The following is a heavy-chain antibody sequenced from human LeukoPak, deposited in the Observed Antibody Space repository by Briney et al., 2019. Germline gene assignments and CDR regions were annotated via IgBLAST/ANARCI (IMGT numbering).Heavy chain of an antibody. Sequence: PSQTLSLTCAISGDTVSGNSAAWNWIRQSPSRGLEWLGRTYYRSKWYNDYAVSVKSRITINPDTSKNQFSLQLNSVTPEDTAVYYCARGGSRGGYNPFDYWGQGTLVTVSS. CDR3: ARGGSRGGYNPFDY. D-gene: IGHD5-24*01. J-gene: IGHJ4*02. CDR1: GDTVSGNSAA. V-gene: IGHV6-1*01. CDR2: TYYRSKWYN.